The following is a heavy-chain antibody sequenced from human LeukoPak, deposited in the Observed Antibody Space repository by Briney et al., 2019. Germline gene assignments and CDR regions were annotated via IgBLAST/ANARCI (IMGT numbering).Heavy chain of an antibody. CDR3: ARRTLSGLHFFDY. J-gene: IGHJ4*02. CDR1: GGSISSSSYY. CDR2: IYYSGST. Sequence: SETLSLTCTVSGGSISSSSYYWGWIRQPPGKGLEWIGSIYYSGSTYYNPSLKSRVTISVDTSKNQFSLKLSSVTAADTAVYYCARRTLSGLHFFDYWGQGTLVTVSS. V-gene: IGHV4-39*01. D-gene: IGHD4-11*01.